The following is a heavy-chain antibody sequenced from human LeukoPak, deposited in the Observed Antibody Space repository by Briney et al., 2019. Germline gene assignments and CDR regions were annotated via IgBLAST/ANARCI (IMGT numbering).Heavy chain of an antibody. D-gene: IGHD3-10*01. CDR1: GYTLTELS. CDR2: FDPEDGET. V-gene: IGHV1-24*01. Sequence: GASVKVSCKVSGYTLTELSMHWVRQAPGKGLEWMGGFDPEDGETIYAQKFQGRVTMTEDTSTDTAYMELNSLRAEDTAVYYCAKGGSGRDSNYFDYWGQGTLVPVSS. CDR3: AKGGSGRDSNYFDY. J-gene: IGHJ4*02.